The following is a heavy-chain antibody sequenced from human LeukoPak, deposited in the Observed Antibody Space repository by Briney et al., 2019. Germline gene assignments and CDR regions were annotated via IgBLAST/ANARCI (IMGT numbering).Heavy chain of an antibody. J-gene: IGHJ4*02. CDR3: AKEGTLRYFDWSYYDY. D-gene: IGHD3-9*01. CDR2: ISWNSGSI. V-gene: IGHV3-9*01. Sequence: GRSLRLSCAASGFTFDDYAMHWVRQAPGKGLEWVSGISWNSGSIGYADSVKGRFTISRDNAKNSLYLQMNSLRAEDTALYYCAKEGTLRYFDWSYYDYWGQGTLVTVSS. CDR1: GFTFDDYA.